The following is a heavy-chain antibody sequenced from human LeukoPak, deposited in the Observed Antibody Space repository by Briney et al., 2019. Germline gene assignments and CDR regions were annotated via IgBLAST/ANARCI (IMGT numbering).Heavy chain of an antibody. CDR3: ANHFACGSTSCPPFDS. Sequence: GGSLRLSCAASGFSFSSYWMSWVRQAPGKGLEWVSSISDNSNYIYYSDSVEGRFTISRDNAKNSLYLQMNSLRVEDTAVYYCANHFACGSTSCPPFDSWGQGTLVTVSS. J-gene: IGHJ4*02. CDR2: ISDNSNYI. CDR1: GFSFSSYW. D-gene: IGHD2-2*01. V-gene: IGHV3-21*01.